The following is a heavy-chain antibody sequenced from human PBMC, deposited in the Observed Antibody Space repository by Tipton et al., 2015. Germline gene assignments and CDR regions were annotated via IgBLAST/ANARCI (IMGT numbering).Heavy chain of an antibody. J-gene: IGHJ5*02. CDR3: ARGDPTRGVSPGVIDP. D-gene: IGHD2-21*01. Sequence: QSGAEVKKPGASVKVSCKASGYTFTSYDITWVRQATGQGLEWMGWMNPNSGNTGYAQKFQGRVTMTRNTSIRAAYMELSSLRSEDTAVYYCARGDPTRGVSPGVIDPWGQGTLVTVSS. CDR1: GYTFTSYD. CDR2: MNPNSGNT. V-gene: IGHV1-8*01.